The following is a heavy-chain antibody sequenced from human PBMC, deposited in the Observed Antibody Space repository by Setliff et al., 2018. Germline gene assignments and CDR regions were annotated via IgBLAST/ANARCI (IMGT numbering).Heavy chain of an antibody. D-gene: IGHD3-22*01. CDR3: ARAHTWSLPNDNSGYPGWFDP. V-gene: IGHV4-38-2*01. CDR1: GFSISSGYY. CDR2: IHHSGKA. Sequence: NPSETLSLTCAVSGFSISSGYYWGWIRQPPGKGLEWIVNIHHSGKAYYNPSLKSRVTMSVDTSKNHVSLKLSSVTAADTAVYYCARAHTWSLPNDNSGYPGWFDPWGQGTLGTVSS. J-gene: IGHJ5*02.